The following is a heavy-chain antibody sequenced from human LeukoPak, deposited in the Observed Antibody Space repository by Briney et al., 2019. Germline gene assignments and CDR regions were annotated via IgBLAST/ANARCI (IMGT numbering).Heavy chain of an antibody. Sequence: ASVKVSCKASGYTFINYYIHWVRQAPRQGLEWVGIINPSGGSTTYAQKFQGRVSITRDTSTSTVYMELSSLESDDTALYYCARHSLPGTTPFDYWGQGTLVTVSS. CDR2: INPSGGST. D-gene: IGHD1-1*01. CDR1: GYTFINYY. CDR3: ARHSLPGTTPFDY. J-gene: IGHJ4*02. V-gene: IGHV1-46*01.